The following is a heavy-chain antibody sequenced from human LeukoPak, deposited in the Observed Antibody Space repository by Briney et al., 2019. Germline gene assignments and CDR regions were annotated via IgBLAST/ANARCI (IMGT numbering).Heavy chain of an antibody. D-gene: IGHD4-23*01. J-gene: IGHJ4*02. CDR2: ISSSSSTI. CDR1: GFTFSSYS. CDR3: ARDPKTPVVSPLGDY. V-gene: IGHV3-48*01. Sequence: GGSLRLSCAASGFTFSSYSMNWVRQAPGKGLEWVSYISSSSSTIYYADSVKGRFTISRDNAKNSLYLQMNSLRAEDTAVYYCARDPKTPVVSPLGDYWGQGTLVTVSS.